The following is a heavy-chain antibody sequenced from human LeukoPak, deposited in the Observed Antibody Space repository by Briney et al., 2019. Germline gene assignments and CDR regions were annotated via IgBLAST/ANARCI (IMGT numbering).Heavy chain of an antibody. CDR1: GFTFSSYW. D-gene: IGHD3-16*01. CDR3: ARSRGGVFDP. CDR2: VKYDGSEK. J-gene: IGHJ5*02. V-gene: IGHV3-7*01. Sequence: QTGGSLRLSCTASGFTFSSYWMSWVRQAPGKGLEWVANVKYDGSEKYYVDSVKGRFTISRDNAKNSLYLRMNSLRAEDTAVYYCARSRGGVFDPWGQGTLVTVSS.